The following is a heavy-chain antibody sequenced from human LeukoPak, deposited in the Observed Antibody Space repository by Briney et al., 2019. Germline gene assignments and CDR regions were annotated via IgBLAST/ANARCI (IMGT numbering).Heavy chain of an antibody. Sequence: SGGSLRLSCAASGFTFDDYAMHWVRQAPGKGLEWVSLISGDGGSTYYADSVMGRFTISRDNSKNSLYLQMNSLRTEDTALYYCAKDPYDSSGYYFKYAFDIWGQGTMVTVSS. CDR3: AKDPYDSSGYYFKYAFDI. D-gene: IGHD3-22*01. J-gene: IGHJ3*02. V-gene: IGHV3-43*02. CDR2: ISGDGGST. CDR1: GFTFDDYA.